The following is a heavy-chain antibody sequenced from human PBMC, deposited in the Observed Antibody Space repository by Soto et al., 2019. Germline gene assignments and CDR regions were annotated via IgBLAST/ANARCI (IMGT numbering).Heavy chain of an antibody. CDR2: INPNSGGT. CDR3: ARALRYFDWLYHTPFDF. Sequence: ASLKVSCKASGYTFTGYYMHWVRQAPGQGLEWMGWINPNSGGTNYAQKFQGRVTMTRDTSISTAYMELSRLRSDDTAVYYCARALRYFDWLYHTPFDFWGQGTLVTVSS. J-gene: IGHJ4*02. V-gene: IGHV1-2*02. D-gene: IGHD3-9*01. CDR1: GYTFTGYY.